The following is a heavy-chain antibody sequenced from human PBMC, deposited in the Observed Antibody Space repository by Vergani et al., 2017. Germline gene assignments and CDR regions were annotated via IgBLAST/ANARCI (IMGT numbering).Heavy chain of an antibody. CDR2: FYTGGGT. CDR3: ARLPLYSATWPFLLQEMDV. V-gene: IGHV4-61*02. D-gene: IGHD6-13*01. CDR1: GGSISSGSYY. J-gene: IGHJ6*02. Sequence: QVQLQESGPGLVRPSQTLSLTCTVSGGSISSGSYYWSWFRQPAGKGLEWIGGFYTGGGTSYNPSLKSRVTISVDTSKNQFSRQLSSVTAADTAVYCCARLPLYSATWPFLLQEMDVWGQGATVTVSS.